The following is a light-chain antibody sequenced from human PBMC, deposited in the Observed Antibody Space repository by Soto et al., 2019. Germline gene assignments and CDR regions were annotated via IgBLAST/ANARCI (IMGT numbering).Light chain of an antibody. J-gene: IGKJ1*01. CDR3: QQYYSFPWT. CDR1: QSISSW. Sequence: DIQMTQSPSTLSASVGDRVTITCRASQSISSWLAWYQQKPGKAPKLLIYDASSLESGVPSRFSGSGSGTEFTLTISSLQSEDFATYYCQQYYSFPWTFGQGTKVEIK. V-gene: IGKV1-5*01. CDR2: DAS.